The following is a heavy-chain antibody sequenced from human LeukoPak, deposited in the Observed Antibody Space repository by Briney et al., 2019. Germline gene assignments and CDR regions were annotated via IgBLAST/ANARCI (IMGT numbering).Heavy chain of an antibody. CDR1: GYTFTSYY. CDR2: NNPSGGST. D-gene: IGHD3-22*01. CDR3: ARDLDGSGYYSGFDP. J-gene: IGHJ5*02. V-gene: IGHV1-46*01. Sequence: ASVKVSCKASGYTFTSYYMHWVRQAPGQGLEWMGINNPSGGSTSYAQKFQGRVTMTRDTSTSTVYMELSSLRSEDTAVYYCARDLDGSGYYSGFDPWGQGTLVTVSS.